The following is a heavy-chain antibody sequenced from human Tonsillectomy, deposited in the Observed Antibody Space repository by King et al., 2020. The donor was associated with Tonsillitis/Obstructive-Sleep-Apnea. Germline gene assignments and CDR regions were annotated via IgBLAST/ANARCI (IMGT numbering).Heavy chain of an antibody. V-gene: IGHV1-18*01. D-gene: IGHD2-2*01. Sequence: QLVQSGAEVKKPGASVKVSCKTSGYIFISNGLSWVRQAPGQGLEWMGYISAYNGNTNYAQKFQDRVTLTTDTSTSTAYMELRSLRSDDTAVYYCVRVPVIVVVPAAMTRFGSWGQGTLVTVSS. CDR2: ISAYNGNT. J-gene: IGHJ4*02. CDR3: VRVPVIVVVPAAMTRFGS. CDR1: GYIFISNG.